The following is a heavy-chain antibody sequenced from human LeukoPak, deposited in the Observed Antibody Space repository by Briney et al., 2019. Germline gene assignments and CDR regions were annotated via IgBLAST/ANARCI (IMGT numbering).Heavy chain of an antibody. CDR1: GGSFSGYY. J-gene: IGHJ4*02. D-gene: IGHD4-23*01. CDR2: INHSGST. CDR3: ARHDYGGNSLSY. V-gene: IGHV4-34*01. Sequence: PSETLSLTCAVYGGSFSGYYWSWIRQPPGKGLEWIGEINHSGSTNYNPSLKSRVTISVDTSKNQFSLKLSSVTAADTAVYYCARHDYGGNSLSYWGQGTLVTVSS.